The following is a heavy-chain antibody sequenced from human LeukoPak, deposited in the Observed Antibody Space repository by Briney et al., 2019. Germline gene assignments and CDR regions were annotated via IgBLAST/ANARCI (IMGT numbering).Heavy chain of an antibody. CDR1: GLSLSSYE. D-gene: IGHD6-13*01. Sequence: GGSLRLSCVGSGLSLSSYEMNWVRQAPGKGLEWVADINENGGSISYADSVKGRFTIARDNAKNSLYLQLNSLRVEDTAVYYCARDWQQADYWGQGSPVTVSS. CDR3: ARDWQQADY. J-gene: IGHJ4*02. CDR2: INENGGSI. V-gene: IGHV3-48*03.